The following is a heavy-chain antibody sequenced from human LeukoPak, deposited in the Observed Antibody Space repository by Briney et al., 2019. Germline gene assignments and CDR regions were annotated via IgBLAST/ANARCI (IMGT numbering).Heavy chain of an antibody. Sequence: PGGSLRLSCAASGFTVSSNYMSWVRQAPGKGLEWVSVIYSGGGTYYADSVKGRFTISRDISKNTVYLQMNSLRAEDTAVYYCARGYGSGSFYNPFDYWGQGTLATVSS. D-gene: IGHD3-10*01. J-gene: IGHJ4*02. CDR3: ARGYGSGSFYNPFDY. CDR1: GFTVSSNY. CDR2: IYSGGGT. V-gene: IGHV3-53*01.